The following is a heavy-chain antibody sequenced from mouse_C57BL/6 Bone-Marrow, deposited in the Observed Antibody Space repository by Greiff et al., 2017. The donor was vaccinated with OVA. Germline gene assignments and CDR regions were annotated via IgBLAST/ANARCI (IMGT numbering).Heavy chain of an antibody. D-gene: IGHD2-5*01. CDR1: GYTFTDYE. V-gene: IGHV1-15*01. CDR2: IDPETGGT. CDR3: TRGYSNYYAMDY. J-gene: IGHJ4*01. Sequence: VQLQQTGAELVRPGASVTLSCKASGYTFTDYEMHWVKQTPVHGLEWIGAIDPETGGTAYNQKFQGKAILTADKSSSTAYMELRSLTSEDSAVYYCTRGYSNYYAMDYWGQGTSVTGSS.